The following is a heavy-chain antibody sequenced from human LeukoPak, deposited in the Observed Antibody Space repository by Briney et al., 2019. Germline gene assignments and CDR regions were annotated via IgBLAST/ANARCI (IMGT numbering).Heavy chain of an antibody. D-gene: IGHD6-13*01. CDR1: GFTFSGSA. CDR2: IRSKANSYAT. J-gene: IGHJ4*02. CDR3: ARVPGIAAAGRLDLDY. Sequence: GGSLKLSCAASGFTFSGSAMHWVRQASGKGLEWVGRIRSKANSYATAYAASVKGRFTISRDDSKNTAYLQMNSLKTEDTAVYYCARVPGIAAAGRLDLDYWGQGTLVTVSS. V-gene: IGHV3-73*01.